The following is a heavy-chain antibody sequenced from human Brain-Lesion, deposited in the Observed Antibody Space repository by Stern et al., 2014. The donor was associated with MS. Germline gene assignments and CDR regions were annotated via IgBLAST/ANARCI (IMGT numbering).Heavy chain of an antibody. V-gene: IGHV4-4*02. Sequence: VQLVESGPGLVKPSGTLSLTCAVSGGSISSSNWWSWVRQSPGKGLEWIGESDHSGSTIYNPSLKSRVTASVDKSKNSFSLNLRSVTAADTAVYFCARFPASRPHVFDSWGQGTLVTVSS. J-gene: IGHJ4*02. D-gene: IGHD6-13*01. CDR2: SDHSGST. CDR3: ARFPASRPHVFDS. CDR1: GGSISSSNW.